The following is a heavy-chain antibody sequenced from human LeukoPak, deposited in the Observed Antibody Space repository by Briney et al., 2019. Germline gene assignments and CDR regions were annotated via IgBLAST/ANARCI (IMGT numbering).Heavy chain of an antibody. V-gene: IGHV1-46*01. CDR1: GYTFTSYY. CDR2: INPSGGST. J-gene: IGHJ4*02. Sequence: GASVKVSCKASGYTFTSYYTHWVRQAPGQGLEWMGIINPSGGSTSYAQKFQGRVTMTRDTSTSTVYMELSSLRSEDTAVYYCARERPGDYFDYWGQGTLVTVSS. CDR3: ARERPGDYFDY. D-gene: IGHD3-10*01.